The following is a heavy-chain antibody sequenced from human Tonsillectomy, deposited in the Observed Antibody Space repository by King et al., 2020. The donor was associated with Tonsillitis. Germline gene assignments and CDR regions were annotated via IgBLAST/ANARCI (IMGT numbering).Heavy chain of an antibody. Sequence: VQLVQSGAEVKKPGASVKVSCTASGYTFTHFFLHWVRQAPGQGLEWMALVNPSSGKTTYAQKFQGRVTVTTNTSTNTAHMELSSLRAQDTAVYYCARPGDYGAEIFAYWGHGTLVTVSP. CDR1: GYTFTHFF. V-gene: IGHV1-46*01. CDR2: VNPSSGKT. J-gene: IGHJ4*01. CDR3: ARPGDYGAEIFAY. D-gene: IGHD4/OR15-4a*01.